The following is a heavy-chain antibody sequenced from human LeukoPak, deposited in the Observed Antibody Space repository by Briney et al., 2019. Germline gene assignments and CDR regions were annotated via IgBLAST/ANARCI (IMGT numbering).Heavy chain of an antibody. Sequence: GASVKVSCKASGYTFTSYGISLVRQAPGQGLEWMGWISAYNGNANYAQNLQGKITMTTDTSTSTAYMELTSLRSDDTAVYYCARDYYYDSSGYVDYSGQGTLVTVSS. CDR3: ARDYYYDSSGYVDY. CDR1: GYTFTSYG. CDR2: ISAYNGNA. V-gene: IGHV1-18*01. J-gene: IGHJ4*02. D-gene: IGHD3-22*01.